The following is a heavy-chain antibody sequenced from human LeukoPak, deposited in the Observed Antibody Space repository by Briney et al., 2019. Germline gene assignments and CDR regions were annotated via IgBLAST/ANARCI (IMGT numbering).Heavy chain of an antibody. D-gene: IGHD5-12*01. CDR1: GGSISSSSYY. V-gene: IGHV4-39*07. J-gene: IGHJ6*03. CDR3: TRDQRSGYSGYDYYYYYYMDV. CDR2: IYYSGST. Sequence: SETLSLTCTVSGGSISSSSYYWGWIRQPPGKGLEWIGSIYYSGSTYYNPSLKSRVTISVDTSKNQFSLKLSYVTAADTAVYYCTRDQRSGYSGYDYYYYYYMDVWGKGTTVTVSS.